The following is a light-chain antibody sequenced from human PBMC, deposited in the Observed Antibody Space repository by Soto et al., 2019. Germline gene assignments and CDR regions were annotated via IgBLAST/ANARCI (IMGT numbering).Light chain of an antibody. V-gene: IGKV1-33*01. J-gene: IGKJ4*01. CDR3: QQYDILLT. Sequence: DIPMTQSPSSLSASVGDRVTITCQASQDISNYLNWYQQKPGKAPKLLIYDASNLETGVPSRFSGSGSGTDFTFTISSLQPEDIATYYCQQYDILLTFGGGTKVEIK. CDR2: DAS. CDR1: QDISNY.